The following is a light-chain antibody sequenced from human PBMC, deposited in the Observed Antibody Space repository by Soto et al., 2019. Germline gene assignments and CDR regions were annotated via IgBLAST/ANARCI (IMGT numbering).Light chain of an antibody. CDR2: EVS. CDR1: SSDVGGYNY. V-gene: IGLV2-14*01. Sequence: QSALTQPASVSGSPGQSITISCTGTSSDVGGYNYVSWYQQHPGKAPKLVIYEVSNRPSGVSTRFSGSKSGNAASLTISGLQAEDEADYYCISYTSSDTLVFGTGTKVTVL. J-gene: IGLJ1*01. CDR3: ISYTSSDTLV.